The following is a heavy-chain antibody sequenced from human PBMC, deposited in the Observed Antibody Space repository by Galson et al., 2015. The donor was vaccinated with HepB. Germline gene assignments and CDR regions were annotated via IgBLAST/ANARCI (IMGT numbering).Heavy chain of an antibody. V-gene: IGHV1-69*13. CDR2: IIPIFGTA. J-gene: IGHJ5*02. Sequence: SVKVSCKASGGTFSSYAISWVRQAPGQGLEWMGGIIPIFGTANYAQKFQGRVTITADESTSTAYMELSSLRSEDTAVYYCARVGDVGYCSGGSCYWFDPWGQGTLVTVSS. CDR3: ARVGDVGYCSGGSCYWFDP. D-gene: IGHD2-15*01. CDR1: GGTFSSYA.